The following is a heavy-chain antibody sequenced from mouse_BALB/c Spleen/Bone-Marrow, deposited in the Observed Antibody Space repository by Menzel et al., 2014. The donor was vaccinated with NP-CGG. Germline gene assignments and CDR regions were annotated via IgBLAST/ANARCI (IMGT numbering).Heavy chain of an antibody. CDR2: IAPENVKT. Sequence: EVKLQASGAELVKPAASVQLSCSASGFNIKDTYMHWVKQRPEQCLEWIGLIAPENVKTKYHPKFQDKDTKKADTSSNIVDLQLSSLAFEDPAVYYCARQEFAIYWFFDVWGAGTTVSVSS. V-gene: IGHV14-3*02. CDR1: GFNIKDTY. CDR3: ARQEFAIYWFFDV. D-gene: IGHD1-3*01. J-gene: IGHJ1*01.